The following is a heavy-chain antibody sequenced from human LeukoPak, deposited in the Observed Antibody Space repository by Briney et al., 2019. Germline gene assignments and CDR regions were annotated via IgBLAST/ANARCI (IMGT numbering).Heavy chain of an antibody. CDR2: IYSGGST. J-gene: IGHJ3*02. CDR1: GFTVSSNY. D-gene: IGHD3-10*01. Sequence: GGSLRLSCAASGFTVSSNYMSWVRQAPGKGLEWVSVIYSGGSTYYADSVKGRCTISRHNSKNTLYLQMNSLRAEDTAVYYCARVGGSGSGGAFDIWGQGTMVTVSS. CDR3: ARVGGSGSGGAFDI. V-gene: IGHV3-53*04.